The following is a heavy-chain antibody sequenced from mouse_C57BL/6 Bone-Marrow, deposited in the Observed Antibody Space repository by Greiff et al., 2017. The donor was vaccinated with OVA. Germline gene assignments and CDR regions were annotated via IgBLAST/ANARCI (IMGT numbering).Heavy chain of an antibody. CDR3: ARKGHLYYAMDY. D-gene: IGHD3-3*01. V-gene: IGHV1-69*01. J-gene: IGHJ4*01. Sequence: QVQLKQPGAELVMPGASVKLSCKASGYTFTSYWMHWVKQRPGQGLEWIGEIDPSDSYTNYNQKFKGKSTLTVDKSSSTAYMQLSSLTSEDSAVYYCARKGHLYYAMDYWGQGTSVTFSS. CDR1: GYTFTSYW. CDR2: IDPSDSYT.